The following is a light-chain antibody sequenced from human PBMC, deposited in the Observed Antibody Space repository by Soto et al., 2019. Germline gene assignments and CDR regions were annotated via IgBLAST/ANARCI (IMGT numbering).Light chain of an antibody. CDR2: AAS. CDR1: RDVGSD. CDR3: QHYNSYSEA. V-gene: IGKV1-17*01. J-gene: IGKJ1*01. Sequence: DIQMTQSPSSLSASVGDRVAITCRASRDVGSDVSWYQQKPGQAPKLLIYAASNLYTGVPSRFSGSRSGTEFTLTISSLQPEDFATYYCQHYNSYSEAFGQGTKVDIK.